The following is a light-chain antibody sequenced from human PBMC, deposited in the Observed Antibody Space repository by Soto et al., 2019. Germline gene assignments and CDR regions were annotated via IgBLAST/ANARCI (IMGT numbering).Light chain of an antibody. J-gene: IGLJ2*01. Sequence: QSVLTQPPSASGTPGQRVTISCSGSSSNIGRTSVYWYQHLPGMAPKLLIYSNSQRPSGVPDRFSGSKSGTSASLAISGLRSEDEADYYCAAWDDSLSGVVFGGGTKLTVL. CDR1: SSNIGRTS. V-gene: IGLV1-47*02. CDR3: AAWDDSLSGVV. CDR2: SNS.